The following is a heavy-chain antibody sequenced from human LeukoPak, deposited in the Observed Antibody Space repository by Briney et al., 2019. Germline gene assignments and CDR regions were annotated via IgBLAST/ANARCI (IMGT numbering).Heavy chain of an antibody. CDR3: ARGNYGSGSYYVVDFDS. V-gene: IGHV4-4*02. CDR2: IYYSGST. D-gene: IGHD3-10*01. Sequence: PSGTLSLTCAVSGGSISSSDWWSWVRQPPGKGLEWLGQIYYSGSTNYNPSLKSRVTISVDKSKNQFSLKLSSVTAADTAVYYCARGNYGSGSYYVVDFDSWGQGTLVTVSS. CDR1: GGSISSSDW. J-gene: IGHJ4*02.